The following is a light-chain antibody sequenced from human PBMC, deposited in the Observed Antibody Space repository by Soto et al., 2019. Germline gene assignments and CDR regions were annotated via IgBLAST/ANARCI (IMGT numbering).Light chain of an antibody. J-gene: IGKJ1*01. CDR2: HTS. CDR3: QQRDNWPPTWT. CDR1: QSVSTY. V-gene: IGKV3-11*01. Sequence: EIVLTQSPATLPLSPGERATLSCRASQSVSTYLAWYQQKPGQAPRLLIYHTSNRAAGIPARFSGSGSGTDFTLTISSLEPEDFAVYYCQQRDNWPPTWTFGQGTKVDIK.